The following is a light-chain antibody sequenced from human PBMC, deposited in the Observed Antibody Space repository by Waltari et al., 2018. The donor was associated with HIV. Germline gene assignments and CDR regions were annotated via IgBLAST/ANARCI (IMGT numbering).Light chain of an antibody. V-gene: IGKV3-20*01. CDR3: QQYDNSPVT. Sequence: EIVLTQSPDTLSLSPGEGATLSCRASQSLRRIYLAWYQQKPGQAPRLLIYGASTRATGIPDRFSGRGSGTDFTLTISRLEPEDFAVYYCQQYDNSPVTFGQGTRLEIK. J-gene: IGKJ5*01. CDR1: QSLRRIY. CDR2: GAS.